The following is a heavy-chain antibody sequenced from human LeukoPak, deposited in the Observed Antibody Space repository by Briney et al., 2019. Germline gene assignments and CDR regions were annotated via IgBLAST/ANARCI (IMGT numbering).Heavy chain of an antibody. V-gene: IGHV1-2*02. Sequence: ASVKVSCKASGYTFTDSYMQWVRQAPGQGLEWMGWINPKTGGTNYAQRFQGRVTMTRDTSIRTAYMELNSLRSDDTAVYYCARDGRLTIFVRGIITEGSPPKNWGQGTLVTVSS. J-gene: IGHJ4*02. CDR3: ARDGRLTIFVRGIITEGSPPKN. CDR1: GYTFTDSY. CDR2: INPKTGGT. D-gene: IGHD3-10*01.